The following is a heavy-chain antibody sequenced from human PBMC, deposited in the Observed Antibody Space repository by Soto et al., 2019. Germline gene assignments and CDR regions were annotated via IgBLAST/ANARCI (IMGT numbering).Heavy chain of an antibody. CDR2: ISAYNGNT. D-gene: IGHD6-13*01. V-gene: IGHV1-18*01. CDR1: GYTFTSYG. CDR3: ARDKPYSSSWYKDDYYHYGMDV. Sequence: ASVKVSCKASGYTFTSYGISWVRQAPGQGLEWMGWISAYNGNTNYAQKLQGRVTMTTDTSTSTAYMELRSLRSDDTAVYYCARDKPYSSSWYKDDYYHYGMDVWGQGTTVTVSS. J-gene: IGHJ6*02.